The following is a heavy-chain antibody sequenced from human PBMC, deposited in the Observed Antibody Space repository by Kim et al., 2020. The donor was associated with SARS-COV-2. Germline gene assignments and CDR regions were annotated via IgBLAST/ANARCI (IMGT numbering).Heavy chain of an antibody. V-gene: IGHV3-7*01. D-gene: IGHD3-3*01. CDR3: AREPKYDFCSGYPQDA. CDR1: GFTFSSYG. CDR2: IKQDGSEK. J-gene: IGHJ5*01. Sequence: GGSLRLSCAASGFTFSSYGMSWVRQAPGKGLEWVADIKQDGSEKYYVDSVKGRFTISRDNSKNSLYLQMNSLRAEDTAVYYCAREPKYDFCSGYPQDAWG.